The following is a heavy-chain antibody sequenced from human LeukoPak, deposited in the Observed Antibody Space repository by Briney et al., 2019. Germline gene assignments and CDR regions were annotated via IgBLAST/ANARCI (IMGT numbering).Heavy chain of an antibody. D-gene: IGHD3-10*01. CDR2: ISGSGGST. CDR3: AKEGGDYYGSGSYYGYYYYGMDV. Sequence: GGSLRLSCAASVFTFISYAMSWVRQAPGKGLEWVSAISGSGGSTYYADSVKGRFTIYRDNSKNTLYLQMNSLRAEDTAVYYCAKEGGDYYGSGSYYGYYYYGMDVWGKGTTVTVSS. V-gene: IGHV3-23*01. J-gene: IGHJ6*04. CDR1: VFTFISYA.